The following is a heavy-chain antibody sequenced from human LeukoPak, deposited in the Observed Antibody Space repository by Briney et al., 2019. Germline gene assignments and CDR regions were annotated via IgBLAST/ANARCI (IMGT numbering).Heavy chain of an antibody. CDR2: ISSNGGSK. Sequence: GGSLRLSCSASGFTFSSYAMHWVRQAPGKGLEYVSAISSNGGSKYYADSVKGRFTISRDNSKNTLYLQMSSLRAEDTAVYYCVKEICGAHSPGYFDYWGQGTLVTVSS. CDR3: VKEICGAHSPGYFDY. V-gene: IGHV3-64D*06. J-gene: IGHJ4*02. D-gene: IGHD3-10*01. CDR1: GFTFSSYA.